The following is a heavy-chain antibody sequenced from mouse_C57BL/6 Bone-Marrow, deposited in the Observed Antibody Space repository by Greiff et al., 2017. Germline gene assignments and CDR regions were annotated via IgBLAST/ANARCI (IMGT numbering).Heavy chain of an antibody. D-gene: IGHD4-1*01. CDR3: ASNWDFDY. V-gene: IGHV1-64*01. J-gene: IGHJ2*01. CDR2: IHPNSGST. CDR1: GYTFTSYW. Sequence: QVQLKESGPELVKPGASVKLSCKASGYTFTSYWMHWVKQRPGQGLEWIGMIHPNSGSTNYNEKFKSKATLTVDKSSSTAYMQLSSLTSEDSAVXYCASNWDFDYWGQGTTLTVSS.